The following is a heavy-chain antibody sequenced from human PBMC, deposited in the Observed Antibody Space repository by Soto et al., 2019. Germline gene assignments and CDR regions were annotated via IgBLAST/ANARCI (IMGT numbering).Heavy chain of an antibody. D-gene: IGHD3-9*01. CDR1: GFTFSSYA. J-gene: IGHJ3*02. CDR3: ARDSNYEILSRREDAFDI. Sequence: PGGSLRLSCAASGFTFSSYAMHWVRQAPGKGLEWVAVISYDGSNKYYADSVKGRFTISRDNSKNTLYLQMNSLRAEDTAVYYCARDSNYEILSRREDAFDIWGQGTMVTVSS. CDR2: ISYDGSNK. V-gene: IGHV3-30-3*01.